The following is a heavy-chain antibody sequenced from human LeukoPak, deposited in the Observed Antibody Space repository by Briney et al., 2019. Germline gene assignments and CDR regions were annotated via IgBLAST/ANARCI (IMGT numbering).Heavy chain of an antibody. D-gene: IGHD3-22*01. J-gene: IGHJ4*02. CDR1: GFTFSSYA. V-gene: IGHV3-23*01. Sequence: GGSLRLSCAASGFTFSSYAMSWVRQAPGKGLEWVSAISGSGGSTYYADSVKGRFTISRDNSKNTLYLQMNNLRAEDTAVYYCAKAVGPYYYDSSGYYKSYYFDYWGQGTLVTVSS. CDR3: AKAVGPYYYDSSGYYKSYYFDY. CDR2: ISGSGGST.